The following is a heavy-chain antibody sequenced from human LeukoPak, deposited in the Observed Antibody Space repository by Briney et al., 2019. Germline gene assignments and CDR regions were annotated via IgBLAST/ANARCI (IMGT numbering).Heavy chain of an antibody. CDR2: INAGNGNT. Sequence: GASVKVSCKASGYTFTSYAVHWVRQAPGQRLEWMGWINAGNGNTKYSQKFQGRVTITRDTSASTAYMELSSLRSEDTAVYYCARPLGNNYYYGMDVWGKGTTVTVSS. J-gene: IGHJ6*04. CDR1: GYTFTSYA. V-gene: IGHV1-3*01. CDR3: ARPLGNNYYYGMDV. D-gene: IGHD1/OR15-1a*01.